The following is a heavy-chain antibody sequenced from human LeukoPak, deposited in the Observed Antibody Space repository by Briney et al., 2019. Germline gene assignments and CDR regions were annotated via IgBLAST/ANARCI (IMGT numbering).Heavy chain of an antibody. CDR3: AKDNRYGSGSFDY. D-gene: IGHD3-10*01. CDR1: GFTFSSYG. V-gene: IGHV3-30*18. Sequence: GGSLRLSCAASGFTFSSYGMHWVRQAPGKGLEWVAVISYDGSNEYYADSVKGRFTISRDNSKNTLYLQMNSLRAEDTAVYYCAKDNRYGSGSFDYWRQGTLVTVSS. CDR2: ISYDGSNE. J-gene: IGHJ4*02.